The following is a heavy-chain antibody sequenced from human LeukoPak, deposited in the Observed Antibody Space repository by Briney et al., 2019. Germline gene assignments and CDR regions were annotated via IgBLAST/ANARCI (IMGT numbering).Heavy chain of an antibody. Sequence: GGSLRLSCAASGFTVSTNYMSWVRQAPGKGLEWVSVIYSGDTTFYADSVRGKFTISRNNSKNTLYLQMNSLRAENTAVYYCASILRSSSGYYFDYWGQGTLVTVSS. CDR1: GFTVSTNY. CDR3: ASILRSSSGYYFDY. D-gene: IGHD3-10*01. J-gene: IGHJ4*02. CDR2: IYSGDTT. V-gene: IGHV3-66*01.